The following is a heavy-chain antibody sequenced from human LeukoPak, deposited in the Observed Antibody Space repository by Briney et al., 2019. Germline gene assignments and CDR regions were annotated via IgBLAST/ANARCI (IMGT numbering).Heavy chain of an antibody. CDR2: TCYGSKWYT. D-gene: IGHD6-13*01. Sequence: SQTLSLTCAISGDSVSSNSAAWNWIRQSPSRGLEWLGRTCYGSKWYTDYAVSVKSRITINPDTPKNQFSLQLNSVTPEDTAVYYCARNPNSFSSSWSLFDYWGQGTLVTVSS. CDR3: ARNPNSFSSSWSLFDY. J-gene: IGHJ4*02. V-gene: IGHV6-1*01. CDR1: GDSVSSNSAA.